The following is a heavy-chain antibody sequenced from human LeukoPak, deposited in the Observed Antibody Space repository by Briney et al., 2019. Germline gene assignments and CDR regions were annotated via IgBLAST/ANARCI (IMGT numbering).Heavy chain of an antibody. CDR2: ISCDGSNK. J-gene: IGHJ6*02. CDR3: ARDEPKYYDFWSGYYAHYYYYGMDV. V-gene: IGHV3-30*04. Sequence: PGGSLRLSCAASGFTFSSYAMHWVRQAPGKGLEWVAVISCDGSNKYYADSVKGRFTISRDNSKNTLYLQMNSLRAEDTAVYYCARDEPKYYDFWSGYYAHYYYYGMDVWGQGTTVTVSS. CDR1: GFTFSSYA. D-gene: IGHD3-3*01.